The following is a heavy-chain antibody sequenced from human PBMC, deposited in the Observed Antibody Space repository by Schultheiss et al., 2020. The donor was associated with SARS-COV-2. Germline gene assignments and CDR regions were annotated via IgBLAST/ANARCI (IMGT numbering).Heavy chain of an antibody. D-gene: IGHD3-16*02. J-gene: IGHJ5*02. CDR3: ARDWMITFGGVIGENNWFDP. V-gene: IGHV3-33*01. CDR2: IWYDGSNK. CDR1: GFTFSSYG. Sequence: GGSLRLSCAASGFTFSSYGMHWVRQAPGKGLEWVAVIWYDGSNKYYADSVKGRFTISRDNSKNTLYLQMNSLRAEDTAVYYCARDWMITFGGVIGENNWFDPWGQGTLVTVSS.